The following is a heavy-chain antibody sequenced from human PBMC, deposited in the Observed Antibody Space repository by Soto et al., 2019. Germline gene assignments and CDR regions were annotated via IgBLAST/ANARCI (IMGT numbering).Heavy chain of an antibody. CDR1: GHIFNNHL. J-gene: IGHJ5*02. V-gene: IGHV5-51*01. D-gene: IGHD3-10*01. CDR3: ARGYYDSGHGYDL. CDR2: IFTRDSET. Sequence: GEALELSCKGPGHIFNNHLSGWVRQTPGKGLEWMGLIFTRDSETKTSPSFQGHVSFSVDNSINTVYLQWTSLKTADTGMYFCARGYYDSGHGYDLWGQGTQVTFS.